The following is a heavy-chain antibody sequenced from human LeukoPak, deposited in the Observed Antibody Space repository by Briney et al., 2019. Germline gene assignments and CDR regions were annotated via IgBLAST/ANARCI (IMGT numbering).Heavy chain of an antibody. J-gene: IGHJ4*02. CDR3: ARLGYSSSSGPYY. D-gene: IGHD6-6*01. V-gene: IGHV4-39*01. CDR1: GGSISNNSDY. Sequence: SETLSLTCTVSGGSISNNSDYWGWIRQPPGKGLEWIGSIYYSATTFYNPSLKSRVTISVDTSKNQFSLKLSSVTAADTAVYYCARLGYSSSSGPYYWGQGTLVTVSS. CDR2: IYYSATT.